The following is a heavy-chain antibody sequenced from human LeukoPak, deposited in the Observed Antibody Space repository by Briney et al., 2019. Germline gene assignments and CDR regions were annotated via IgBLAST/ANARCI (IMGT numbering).Heavy chain of an antibody. CDR1: GFTLSSYS. J-gene: IGHJ1*01. CDR2: ISKNGRNT. D-gene: IGHD6-19*01. Sequence: GGSLRLSCAASGFTLSSYSMHLVRQAPGKGLEFVSAISKNGRNTYYGNSMKGRFTISRDISKNTLYLQMGSLRPEHMAVYYCARVDSGSACASWGQGILVTVSS. V-gene: IGHV3-64*01. CDR3: ARVDSGSACAS.